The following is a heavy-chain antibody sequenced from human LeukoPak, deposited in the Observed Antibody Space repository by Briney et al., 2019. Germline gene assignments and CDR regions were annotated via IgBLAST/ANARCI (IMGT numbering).Heavy chain of an antibody. CDR2: ISGSGDST. Sequence: GRSLRLSCAASGFTFSSYGMSWVRQAPGKGLEWVSSISGSGDSTYYADSVKGRFTISRDNSKNTLYLQMNSLRAEDTAVYYCAKDRGIISDYWGQGTLVTVSS. V-gene: IGHV3-23*01. CDR1: GFTFSSYG. CDR3: AKDRGIISDY. D-gene: IGHD3-10*01. J-gene: IGHJ4*02.